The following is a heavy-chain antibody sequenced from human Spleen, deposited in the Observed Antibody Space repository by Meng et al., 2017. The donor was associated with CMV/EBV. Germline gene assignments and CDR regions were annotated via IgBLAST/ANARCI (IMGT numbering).Heavy chain of an antibody. CDR2: IYYSGST. CDR1: GGSVSSGSYY. Sequence: SETLSLTCTVSGGSVSSGSYYWSWIRQPPGKGLEWIGYIYYSGSTNYNPSLKSRVTISVDTSKNQFSLKLSSVTAADTAVYYCARDPTDGYNYGGGWFDPWGQGTLVTVSS. J-gene: IGHJ5*02. V-gene: IGHV4-61*01. D-gene: IGHD5-24*01. CDR3: ARDPTDGYNYGGGWFDP.